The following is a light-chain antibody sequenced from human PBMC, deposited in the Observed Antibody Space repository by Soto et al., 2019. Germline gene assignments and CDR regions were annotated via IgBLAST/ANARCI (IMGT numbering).Light chain of an antibody. CDR1: NIGSKS. CDR3: QVWDSSSDHYV. Sequence: SYELTQPPSVSVAPGKTASITCGGNNIGSKSVHWYQQKPGQAPVLVIYYDSDRPSGIPERFSASNSGNTATLTISRVEAGDEADYYCQVWDSSSDHYVFGIGTQLTVL. J-gene: IGLJ1*01. V-gene: IGLV3-21*04. CDR2: YDS.